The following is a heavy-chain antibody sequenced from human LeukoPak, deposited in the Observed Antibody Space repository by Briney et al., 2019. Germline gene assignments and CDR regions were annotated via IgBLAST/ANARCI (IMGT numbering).Heavy chain of an antibody. CDR1: GFTFSSHG. Sequence: PGGSLRLSCAASGFTFSSHGMNWVRQAPGKGLEWVSGISPNGVITYYADSVKGRFTISRDNSKNTLYLQMNSLKGDDTAVYYCAKDSAFYYIDVWGKGTTVIISS. J-gene: IGHJ6*03. CDR2: ISPNGVIT. CDR3: AKDSAFYYIDV. D-gene: IGHD3-10*01. V-gene: IGHV3-23*01.